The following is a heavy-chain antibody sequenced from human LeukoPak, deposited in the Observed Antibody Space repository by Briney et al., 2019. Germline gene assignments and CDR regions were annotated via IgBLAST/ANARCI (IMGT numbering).Heavy chain of an antibody. D-gene: IGHD1-26*01. CDR1: GGTISSSNNF. V-gene: IGHV4-39*01. CDR3: ARLWVGATKIDS. Sequence: PSETLSLTCTVSGGTISSSNNFWGWIRQPPGKGLEWIGSVYYSGSTSYNPSLKSRVTMSVDTSKNQFSLMLRSVTAADTAVYYCARLWVGATKIDSWGQGTLLTVSS. CDR2: VYYSGST. J-gene: IGHJ4*02.